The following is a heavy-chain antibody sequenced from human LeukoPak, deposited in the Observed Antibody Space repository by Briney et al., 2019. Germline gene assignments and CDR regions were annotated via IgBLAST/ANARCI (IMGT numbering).Heavy chain of an antibody. D-gene: IGHD3-22*01. V-gene: IGHV3-23*01. CDR2: ITGGGGST. Sequence: GGSLRLSCAASGFSFSSFVMQWVRQAPGKGLEWVSGITGGGGSTYYGDSVKGRFTISRDNSKNTLYLQMNSLRAEDTAVYYCARGQYYYDSSGYYSVFDYWGQGTLVTVSS. J-gene: IGHJ4*02. CDR3: ARGQYYYDSSGYYSVFDY. CDR1: GFSFSSFV.